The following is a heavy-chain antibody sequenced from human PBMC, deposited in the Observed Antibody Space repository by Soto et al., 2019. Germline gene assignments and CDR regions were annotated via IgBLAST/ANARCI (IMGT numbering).Heavy chain of an antibody. V-gene: IGHV5-51*01. D-gene: IGHD2-8*01. CDR2: IYPGDSDT. CDR3: MRQLGVDADNWFHP. J-gene: IGHJ5*02. Sequence: GESLKISCVGSGYSFTSYWIGWVRQMPGKGLEWMGIIYPGDSDTRYSPSFRGQVTISADKSISTAYLQWSRLKASDTAMYYCMRQLGVDADNWFHPWGQGPLVTVSS. CDR1: GYSFTSYW.